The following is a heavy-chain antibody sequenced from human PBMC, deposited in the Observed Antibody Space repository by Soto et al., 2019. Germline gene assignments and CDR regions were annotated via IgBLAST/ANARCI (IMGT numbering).Heavy chain of an antibody. CDR1: GFTFSSYG. Sequence: GGSLRLSCAASGFTFSSYGMHWVRQAPGKGLEWVAVISYDGSNKYYADSVKGRFTISRDNSKNTLYLQMNSLRAEDTAVYYCAKCNPPSYRYFDYWGQGTLVTVSS. CDR2: ISYDGSNK. J-gene: IGHJ4*02. V-gene: IGHV3-30*18. CDR3: AKCNPPSYRYFDY. D-gene: IGHD3-16*02.